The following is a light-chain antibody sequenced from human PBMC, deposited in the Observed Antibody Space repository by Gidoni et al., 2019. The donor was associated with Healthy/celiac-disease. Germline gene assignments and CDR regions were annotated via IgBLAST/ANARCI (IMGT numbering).Light chain of an antibody. J-gene: IGKJ2*01. CDR3: QRNGSSPYT. CDR1: QSVSSSY. Sequence: IVLSPSPGTLSLSPGERATLSCRASQSVSSSYLAWYQQKPGQAPRLLIYGASSRATGIPALSSSRGAGTDITPTSSRLAAEDVALYYWQRNGSSPYTFGQGTKLEIE. V-gene: IGKV3-20*01. CDR2: GAS.